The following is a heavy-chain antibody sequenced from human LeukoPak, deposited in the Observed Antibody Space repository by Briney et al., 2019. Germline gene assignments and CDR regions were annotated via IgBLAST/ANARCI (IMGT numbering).Heavy chain of an antibody. CDR3: ARDSYSRY. CDR2: IYNDGTT. CDR1: GFAVSSHY. V-gene: IGHV3-66*01. Sequence: GGSLRLSCAASGFAVSSHYMSWVRQAPGRGLEWGSVIYNDGTTYYADSVKGRFTLSRDTSKNTLYLQMNSLRAEDTAVYYCARDSYSRYWGQGTLVSVSS. J-gene: IGHJ4*02. D-gene: IGHD3-16*01.